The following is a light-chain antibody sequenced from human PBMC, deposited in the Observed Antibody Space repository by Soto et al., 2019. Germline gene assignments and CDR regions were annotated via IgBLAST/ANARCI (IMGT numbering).Light chain of an antibody. CDR3: MQALQTPRT. J-gene: IGKJ1*01. CDR1: QSLLHSNGFKY. Sequence: DIVMTQSPLSLPVTPGEPASISCRSSQSLLHSNGFKYVDWYLQKPGQSPQLLIYLGSNRASGVPDRFTGSASGTDFTLKISRVEAEDVGIYYCMQALQTPRTFGQGTKVEIK. V-gene: IGKV2-28*01. CDR2: LGS.